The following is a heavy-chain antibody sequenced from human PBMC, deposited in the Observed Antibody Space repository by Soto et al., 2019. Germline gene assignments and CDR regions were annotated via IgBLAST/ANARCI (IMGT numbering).Heavy chain of an antibody. CDR1: GFTFSSYG. D-gene: IGHD6-19*01. J-gene: IGHJ4*02. Sequence: VGSLRLSCAASGFTFSSYGMHWVRQAPGKGLEWVAVIWYDGSNKYYADSVKGRFTISRDDSKNTLYLQMNSLRAEDTAVYYCASYHSGWYNLDYWGQGTLVTVSS. V-gene: IGHV3-33*01. CDR2: IWYDGSNK. CDR3: ASYHSGWYNLDY.